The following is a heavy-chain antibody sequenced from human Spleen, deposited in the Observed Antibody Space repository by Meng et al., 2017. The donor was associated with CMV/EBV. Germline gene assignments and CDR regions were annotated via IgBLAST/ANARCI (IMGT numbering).Heavy chain of an antibody. Sequence: SETLSLTGTVSGASITTNPYFWDWFRQSPGKGLEGIGSLSYGGSIYYNSSLKSRVTISVDMSKNQYSLRRPSVTAADTAVYYCAKIFPGDYYKYSMDVWGQGTTVTVSS. CDR1: GASITTNPYF. CDR3: AKIFPGDYYKYSMDV. D-gene: IGHD3-10*01. V-gene: IGHV4-39*07. CDR2: LSYGGSI. J-gene: IGHJ6*02.